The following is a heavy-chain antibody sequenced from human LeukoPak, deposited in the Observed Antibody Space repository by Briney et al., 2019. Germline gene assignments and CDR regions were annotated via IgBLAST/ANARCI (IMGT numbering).Heavy chain of an antibody. J-gene: IGHJ6*02. D-gene: IGHD6-13*01. CDR2: IHSSNGNT. Sequence: GGSLRLSCAASGFTFSNAWMSWVRQAPGKGLEWVSTIHSSNGNTYYADSVKGRFTISRDDSRSTVYLQMNTLRAEDTAVYYCAKVRAAAGYRMDVWGQGTTVTVSS. CDR1: GFTFSNAW. CDR3: AKVRAAAGYRMDV. V-gene: IGHV3-23*01.